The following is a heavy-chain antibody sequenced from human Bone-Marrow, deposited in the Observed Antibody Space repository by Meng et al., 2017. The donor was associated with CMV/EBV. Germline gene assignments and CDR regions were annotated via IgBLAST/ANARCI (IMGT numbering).Heavy chain of an antibody. CDR1: GGSISSSSYY. Sequence: SETLSLTCTVSGGSISSSSYYWGWIRQPPGKGLEWIGSIYYSGSTYYNPSLKSRVTISVDTSKNQFSLKLSSVTAADTAVYYCARHKYYYDSSGYQPPTLYYFDYWGQGTLVTVSS. V-gene: IGHV4-39*01. J-gene: IGHJ4*02. CDR2: IYYSGST. D-gene: IGHD3-22*01. CDR3: ARHKYYYDSSGYQPPTLYYFDY.